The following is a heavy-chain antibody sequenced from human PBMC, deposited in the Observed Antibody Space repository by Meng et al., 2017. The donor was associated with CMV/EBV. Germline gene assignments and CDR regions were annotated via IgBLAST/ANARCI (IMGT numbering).Heavy chain of an antibody. D-gene: IGHD2-2*02. CDR1: GFTFSNAW. CDR2: ISYDGSNK. V-gene: IGHV3-30-3*01. J-gene: IGHJ6*02. Sequence: GESLKISCAASGFTFSNAWMSWVRQAPGKGLEWVAVISYDGSNKYYADSVKGRFTISRDNSKNTLYLQMNSLRAEDTAVYYCARGSYCSSTSCYKTGYYGMDVWGQGTTVTVSS. CDR3: ARGSYCSSTSCYKTGYYGMDV.